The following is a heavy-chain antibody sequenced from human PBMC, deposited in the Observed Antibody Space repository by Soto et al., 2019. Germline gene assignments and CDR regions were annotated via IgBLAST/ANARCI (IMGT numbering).Heavy chain of an antibody. J-gene: IGHJ6*02. CDR2: ISYDGSNK. D-gene: IGHD6-19*01. CDR1: GFTFSSYA. Sequence: GSLRLSCAASGFTFSSYAMHWVRQAPGKGLEWVAVISYDGSNKYYADSVKGRFTISRDNSKNTLYLQMNSLRAEDTAVYYCASNREYSSGWYGYYYGMDVWGQGTTVTVSS. V-gene: IGHV3-30-3*01. CDR3: ASNREYSSGWYGYYYGMDV.